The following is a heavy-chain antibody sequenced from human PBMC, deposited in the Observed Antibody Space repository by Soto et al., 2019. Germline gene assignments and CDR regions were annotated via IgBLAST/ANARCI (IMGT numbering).Heavy chain of an antibody. Sequence: QVQLLESGPGLVKPSQTLSLTCTVAGGSISSSAHYWIWIRQHPGKGLEWIGHIYYSGSTSYNPSLLSRVTISIFNSKSRFSLKLTSVTAADTAFYCCSRDESGGNSGPLEILGQGTMVTGSS. D-gene: IGHD2-21*02. CDR2: IYYSGST. V-gene: IGHV4-31*03. CDR1: GGSISSSAHY. J-gene: IGHJ3*02. CDR3: SRDESGGNSGPLEI.